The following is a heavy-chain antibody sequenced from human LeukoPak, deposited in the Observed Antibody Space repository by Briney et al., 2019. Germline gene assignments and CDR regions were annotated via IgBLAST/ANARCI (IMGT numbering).Heavy chain of an antibody. CDR2: ISSSSSYI. CDR1: GFTFSSYS. J-gene: IGHJ6*03. D-gene: IGHD6-13*01. CDR3: ASPPVGAAAGHYYYYHMDV. V-gene: IGHV3-21*01. Sequence: PGGSLRLSCAASGFTFSSYSMNWVRQAPGKGLEWVSSISSSSSYIYYADSVKGRFTISRDNAKNSLYLQMNSLRAEDTAVYYCASPPVGAAAGHYYYYHMDVWGKGTTVTVSS.